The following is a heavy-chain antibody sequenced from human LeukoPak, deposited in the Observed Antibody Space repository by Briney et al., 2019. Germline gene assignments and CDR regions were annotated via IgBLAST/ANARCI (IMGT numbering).Heavy chain of an antibody. D-gene: IGHD6-19*01. J-gene: IGHJ4*02. CDR3: ARPSGWYGGVFDY. V-gene: IGHV4-61*02. Sequence: PSETLSLTCTVSGGSISSGSYYWSWIRQPAGKGLEWIGRIYTSGSTNYNPSLKSRVTISVDTSKNQFSLKLSSVTAADTAVYYCARPSGWYGGVFDYWGQGTLVTVSS. CDR2: IYTSGST. CDR1: GGSISSGSYY.